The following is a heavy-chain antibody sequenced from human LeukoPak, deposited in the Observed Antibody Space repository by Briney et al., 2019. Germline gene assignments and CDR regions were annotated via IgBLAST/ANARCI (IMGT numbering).Heavy chain of an antibody. D-gene: IGHD6-13*01. CDR3: ARDRIGSSWYLSDAFDI. Sequence: GGSLRLSCAASGFTFSDYYMSWIRQAPGKGLEWVSYISSSGSTIYYADSVKGRFTISRDNAKNSLYLQMNSLRAEDTAVYYCARDRIGSSWYLSDAFDIWGQGTMVTVSS. J-gene: IGHJ3*02. V-gene: IGHV3-11*01. CDR1: GFTFSDYY. CDR2: ISSSGSTI.